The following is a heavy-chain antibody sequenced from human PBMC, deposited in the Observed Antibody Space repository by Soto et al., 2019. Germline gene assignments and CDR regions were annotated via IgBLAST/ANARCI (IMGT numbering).Heavy chain of an antibody. V-gene: IGHV3-43*01. J-gene: IGHJ4*02. Sequence: GGSLRLSCAASGFTFDDYTMHWVRQAPGKGLEWVSLISWDGGSTYYADSVKGRFTISRDNSKNSLYLQMNSLRSEDIALYYFAKDINPSLYYDSSGFPGFDYWGQGTLVTVSS. CDR3: AKDINPSLYYDSSGFPGFDY. D-gene: IGHD3-22*01. CDR1: GFTFDDYT. CDR2: ISWDGGST.